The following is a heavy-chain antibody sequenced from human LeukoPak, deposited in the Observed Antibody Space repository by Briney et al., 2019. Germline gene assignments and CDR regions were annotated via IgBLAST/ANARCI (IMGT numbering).Heavy chain of an antibody. CDR3: ARDVDTAMVT. D-gene: IGHD5-18*01. Sequence: GGSLRLSCAASGFTFSSYSMSWVRQAPGKGLEWVANIKQDGSEKYYVDSVKGRFTISRDNAKNSLYLQMNSLRAEDTAVYYCARDVDTAMVTWGQGTLVTVSS. J-gene: IGHJ5*02. CDR1: GFTFSSYS. V-gene: IGHV3-7*01. CDR2: IKQDGSEK.